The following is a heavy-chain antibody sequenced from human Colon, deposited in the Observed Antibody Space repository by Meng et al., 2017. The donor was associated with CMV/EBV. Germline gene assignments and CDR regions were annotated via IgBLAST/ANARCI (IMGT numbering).Heavy chain of an antibody. CDR1: GFAFSGYA. V-gene: IGHV3-23*03. CDR2: IYFDGSRS. J-gene: IGHJ6*02. CDR3: AKGRLGFGELCMDV. Sequence: GGSLRLSCAASGFAFSGYAMSWVRQAPGKGLEWVSVIYFDGSRSYYADSVRGRFTIFRDNAKNTVWLQMNSLRAGDTAIYYCAKGRLGFGELCMDVWGQGTTVTVSS. D-gene: IGHD3-10*01.